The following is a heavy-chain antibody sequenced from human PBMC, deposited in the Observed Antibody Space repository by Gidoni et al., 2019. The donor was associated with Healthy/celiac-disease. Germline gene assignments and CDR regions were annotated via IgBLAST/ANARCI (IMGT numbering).Heavy chain of an antibody. CDR2: IKQDGSEK. CDR1: GFTFSSYW. J-gene: IGHJ5*02. CDR3: ASLNIAAAANWFDP. V-gene: IGHV3-7*03. Sequence: EVQLVESGGGLVQPGGSLRLSCAAYGFTFSSYWMSWVRQAPGKGLEWVANIKQDGSEKYYVDSVKGRFTISRDNAKNSLYLQMNSLRAEDTAVYYCASLNIAAAANWFDPWGQGTLVTVSS. D-gene: IGHD6-13*01.